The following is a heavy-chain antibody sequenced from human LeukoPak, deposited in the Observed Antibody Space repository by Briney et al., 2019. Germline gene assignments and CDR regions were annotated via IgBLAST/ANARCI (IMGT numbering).Heavy chain of an antibody. CDR3: AREGFISSSWYYFDY. Sequence: SVKVSCKASGYTFTSYGISWVRQAPGQGLEWMGRIIPILGIANYAQKFQGRVTITADKSTSTAYMELSSLRSEDTAVYYCAREGFISSSWYYFDYWGQGTLVTVSS. V-gene: IGHV1-69*04. J-gene: IGHJ4*02. CDR1: GYTFTSYG. CDR2: IIPILGIA. D-gene: IGHD6-13*01.